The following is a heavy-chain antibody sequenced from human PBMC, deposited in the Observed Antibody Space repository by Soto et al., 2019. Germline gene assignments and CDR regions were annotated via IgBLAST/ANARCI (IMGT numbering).Heavy chain of an antibody. V-gene: IGHV1-3*01. CDR2: INAGNGNT. J-gene: IGHJ4*02. CDR1: GYTFTSYA. CDR3: ARGPGGPDGPGDY. D-gene: IGHD2-15*01. Sequence: QVQLVQSGAEVKKPGASVKVSCMASGYTFTSYAMHWVRQAPGQRLEWMGWINAGNGNTKYSQKFQGRVTITRDTPASTAYMEMSSLRSEDTAVYYGARGPGGPDGPGDYWGQGTLVTVSS.